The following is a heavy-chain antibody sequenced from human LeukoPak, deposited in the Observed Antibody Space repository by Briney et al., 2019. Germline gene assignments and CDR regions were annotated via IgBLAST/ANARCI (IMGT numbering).Heavy chain of an antibody. Sequence: SETLSLTCTVSGGSISSYYWSWIRQPPGKGLEWIGYIFYSGSTNYNPSLKSRVTISVDTSKNQFSLKLRSVTAADTAVYYCARHSPGYRFFDPWGQGTLVTVSS. V-gene: IGHV4-59*08. J-gene: IGHJ5*02. CDR3: ARHSPGYRFFDP. CDR1: GGSISSYY. CDR2: IFYSGST. D-gene: IGHD3-16*02.